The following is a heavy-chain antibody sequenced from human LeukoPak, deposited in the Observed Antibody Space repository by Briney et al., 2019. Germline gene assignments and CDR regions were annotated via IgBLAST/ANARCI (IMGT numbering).Heavy chain of an antibody. CDR3: ARNYCTNGVCYFNWFDP. CDR2: LYTSGST. D-gene: IGHD2-8*01. Sequence: SETLSLTCTVSGGSISSYYWSWIRQPAGKGLEWIGRLYTSGSTSYNPSLKSRVTMSVDTSKNQFSLELSSVTAADTAVYYCARNYCTNGVCYFNWFDPWGQGTLVTVSS. V-gene: IGHV4-4*07. J-gene: IGHJ5*02. CDR1: GGSISSYY.